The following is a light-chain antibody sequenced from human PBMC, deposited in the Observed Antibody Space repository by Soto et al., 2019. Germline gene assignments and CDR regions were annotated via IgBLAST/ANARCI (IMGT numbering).Light chain of an antibody. CDR1: SSDVGGYNY. Sequence: QSALTQPASVSASPGQSITISCTGTSSDVGGYNYVSWYQQHPGKAPKLMIYDVSNRPSGVSNRFSGSKSGNTASLTISGLQAEDEADYYCSSYTSSTTQVFGTGNKSPS. V-gene: IGLV2-14*01. CDR3: SSYTSSTTQV. CDR2: DVS. J-gene: IGLJ1*01.